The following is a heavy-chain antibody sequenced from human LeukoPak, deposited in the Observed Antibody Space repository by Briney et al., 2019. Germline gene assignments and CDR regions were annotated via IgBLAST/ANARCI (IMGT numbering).Heavy chain of an antibody. CDR3: AKDSSYSGSSADFDY. CDR2: ISGSGGST. D-gene: IGHD1-26*01. CDR1: GFTFSSYA. V-gene: IGHV3-23*01. J-gene: IGHJ4*02. Sequence: GGSLGLSCAASGFTFSSYAMSWVRQAPGKGLEWVSAISGSGGSTYYADSVKGRFTISRDNSKNTLYLQMNSLRAEDTAVYYCAKDSSYSGSSADFDYWGQGILVTVSS.